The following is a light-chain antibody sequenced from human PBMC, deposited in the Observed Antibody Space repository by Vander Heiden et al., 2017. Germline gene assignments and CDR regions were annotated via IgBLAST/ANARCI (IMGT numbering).Light chain of an antibody. CDR2: GST. CDR1: SSNIGAGYG. CDR3: QSYDSSLSGWV. J-gene: IGLJ3*02. V-gene: IGLV1-40*01. Sequence: QSVLTQPPSVSGAPGQRVTLSCTGSSSNIGAGYGVHWYQQLPGTAPKLLIYGSTNRPSGVPDRNSGSRSGTSASLTITGLQAEDEADYYCQSYDSSLSGWVFGGGTKLAVL.